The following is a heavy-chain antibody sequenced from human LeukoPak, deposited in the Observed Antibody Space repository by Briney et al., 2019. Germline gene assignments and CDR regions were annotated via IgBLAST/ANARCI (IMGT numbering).Heavy chain of an antibody. Sequence: ASVKVSCKASGGTFSSYAISWVRQAPGQGLEWMGRIIPILGIANYAQKFQGRVTITADKSTSTAYMELSSLRSEDTAVYYCASGANTAMVADDYWGQGTLVTVSS. CDR3: ASGANTAMVADDY. V-gene: IGHV1-69*04. CDR1: GGTFSSYA. J-gene: IGHJ4*02. CDR2: IIPILGIA. D-gene: IGHD5-18*01.